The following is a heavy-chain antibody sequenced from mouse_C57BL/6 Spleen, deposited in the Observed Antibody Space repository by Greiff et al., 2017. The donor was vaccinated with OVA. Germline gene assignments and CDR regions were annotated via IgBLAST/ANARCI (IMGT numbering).Heavy chain of an antibody. J-gene: IGHJ3*01. V-gene: IGHV6-3*01. CDR2: IRLKSDNYAT. Sequence: EVMLVESGGGLVQPGGSMKLSCVASGFTFSNYWMNWVRQSPEKGLEWVAQIRLKSDNYATHYAESVKGRFTISRDDSKSSVYLQMNNLRAEDTGIYYCTGPDLSDGYSAWFAYWGQGTLVTVSA. D-gene: IGHD2-3*01. CDR3: TGPDLSDGYSAWFAY. CDR1: GFTFSNYW.